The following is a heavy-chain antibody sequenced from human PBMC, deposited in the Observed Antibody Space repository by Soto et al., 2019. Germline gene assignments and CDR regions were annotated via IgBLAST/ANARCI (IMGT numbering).Heavy chain of an antibody. CDR1: GYNFTTFW. CDR3: AGLGFPGAIYFDS. Sequence: GESLKISCKGSGYNFTTFWIGWVRQVPGKGLEWMGIIYPGDSETKYSPDFEGQVTISADRSTNTAYLQWRSLRASDTAMYYCAGLGFPGAIYFDSWGLGTLVTVS. J-gene: IGHJ4*02. V-gene: IGHV5-51*01. CDR2: IYPGDSET.